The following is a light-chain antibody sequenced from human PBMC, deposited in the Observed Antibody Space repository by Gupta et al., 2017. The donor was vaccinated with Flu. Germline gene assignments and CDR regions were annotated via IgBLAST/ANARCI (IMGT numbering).Light chain of an antibody. J-gene: IGKJ1*01. CDR3: QQHRT. Sequence: DIQMTQSPSSLSASVGDRVTITCQASQDISNYLNWYQQKPGKAPKLLIYDASNLETGVPSRFSGSGSGTDFTFTISSLQPEDIATYYGQQHRTFGQGTKVEIK. V-gene: IGKV1-33*01. CDR2: DAS. CDR1: QDISNY.